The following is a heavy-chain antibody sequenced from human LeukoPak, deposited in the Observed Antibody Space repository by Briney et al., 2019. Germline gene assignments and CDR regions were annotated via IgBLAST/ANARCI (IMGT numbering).Heavy chain of an antibody. CDR1: GGSFSGYY. D-gene: IGHD5-24*01. Sequence: SETLSLTCAVYGGSFSGYYWSWIRQPPGKGLEWIGEINHSGSTNYNPSLKSRVTISVDTSKNRFSLKLSSVTAADTAVYYCARVRVEMATISKIFDYWGQGTLVTVSS. V-gene: IGHV4-34*01. J-gene: IGHJ4*02. CDR2: INHSGST. CDR3: ARVRVEMATISKIFDY.